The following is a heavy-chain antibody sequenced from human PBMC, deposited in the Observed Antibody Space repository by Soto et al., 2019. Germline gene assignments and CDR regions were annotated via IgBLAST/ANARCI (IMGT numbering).Heavy chain of an antibody. D-gene: IGHD2-8*01. Sequence: XGSLRLSCSASGFPFSSYAMHWVRQAPGKGLEYVSAISSNGGSTYYADSVKGRFTISRDNSKNTLYLQMSSLRAEDTAVYYCVKVMVYVLEYWGQGTLVTVSS. J-gene: IGHJ4*02. CDR2: ISSNGGST. CDR1: GFPFSSYA. CDR3: VKVMVYVLEY. V-gene: IGHV3-64D*06.